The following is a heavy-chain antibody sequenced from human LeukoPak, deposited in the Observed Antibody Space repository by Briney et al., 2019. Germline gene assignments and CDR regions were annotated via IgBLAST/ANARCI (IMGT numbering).Heavy chain of an antibody. D-gene: IGHD3-10*01. CDR3: ATYITMVGTYYFDY. J-gene: IGHJ4*02. V-gene: IGHV4-59*12. CDR2: VYYSGSI. Sequence: SETLSLTCTVSGGFINDYYWNWIRQPPGQGLEWIGYVYYSGSINYNPSLKSRVTISLDTSKNQFSLKLSSVTAADTAVYFCATYITMVGTYYFDYWGQGALVTVSS. CDR1: GGFINDYY.